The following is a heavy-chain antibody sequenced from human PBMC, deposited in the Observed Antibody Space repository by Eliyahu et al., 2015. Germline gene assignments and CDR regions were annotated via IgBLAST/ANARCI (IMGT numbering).Heavy chain of an antibody. CDR3: ALSSGYDGGFAY. CDR1: GFTFSSYE. D-gene: IGHD5-12*01. J-gene: IGHJ4*02. V-gene: IGHV3-48*03. CDR2: ISSSGSTI. Sequence: EVQLVESGGGLVQPGGSLRLSCAASGFTFSSYEMNWVRQAPGKGLEWVSYISSSGSTIYYADSVKGRFTISRDNAKNSLYLQMNSLRAEDTAVYYCALSSGYDGGFAYWGQGTLVTVSS.